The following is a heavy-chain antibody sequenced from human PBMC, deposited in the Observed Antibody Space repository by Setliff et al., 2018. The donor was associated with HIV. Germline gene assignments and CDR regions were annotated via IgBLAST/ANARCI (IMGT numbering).Heavy chain of an antibody. D-gene: IGHD2-15*01. CDR1: GFTFSDYW. J-gene: IGHJ5*02. Sequence: GSLRLSCAASGFTFSDYWMIWVRQTPGKGLEWVANINKDGSEKNYADSVKGRFTISRDNSNNMLFLQMNSLRTEDTAVYYCARSGGDCSGISCYSLWFDPWGHGTLVTVSS. V-gene: IGHV3-7*03. CDR2: INKDGSEK. CDR3: ARSGGDCSGISCYSLWFDP.